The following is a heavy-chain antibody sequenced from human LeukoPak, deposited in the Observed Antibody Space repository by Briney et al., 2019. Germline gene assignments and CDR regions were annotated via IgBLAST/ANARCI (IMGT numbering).Heavy chain of an antibody. Sequence: PGGSLRLSCAASGFTDSSNYMSWVRQAPGKGLEWVSVIYSGGSTYYADSVKGRFTISRDNSKNTLYLQMNSLRAEDTAVYYCAREMGTVTDYWGQGTLVTVSS. V-gene: IGHV3-53*01. CDR3: AREMGTVTDY. CDR2: IYSGGST. J-gene: IGHJ4*02. CDR1: GFTDSSNY. D-gene: IGHD4-17*01.